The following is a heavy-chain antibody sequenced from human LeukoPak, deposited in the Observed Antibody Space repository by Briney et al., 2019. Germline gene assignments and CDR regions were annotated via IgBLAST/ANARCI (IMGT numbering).Heavy chain of an antibody. Sequence: GGSLRLSCAASGFTFSSYSMNWVRQAPGKGLEWVSSISSSSYIYYADSVKGRFTISRDNAKNSLYLQMNSLRAEDTAVYYCARGVGDFWSGYVHWGQGTLVTVSS. J-gene: IGHJ4*02. D-gene: IGHD3-3*01. CDR1: GFTFSSYS. V-gene: IGHV3-21*01. CDR2: ISSSSYI. CDR3: ARGVGDFWSGYVH.